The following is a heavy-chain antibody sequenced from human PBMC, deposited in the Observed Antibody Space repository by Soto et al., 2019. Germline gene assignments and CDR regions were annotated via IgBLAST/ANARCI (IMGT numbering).Heavy chain of an antibody. CDR3: ARLPYCSSTTCYFANY. Sequence: SETLSLTCTVSGGSISSSSYYWGWIRQPPGEGLEWIASIYYSGSTYYNPSLKSRVTISVDTSKNEFSLKLSSVTAADTAVYFCARLPYCSSTTCYFANYWGQGTLVTVSS. D-gene: IGHD2-2*01. CDR1: GGSISSSSYY. J-gene: IGHJ4*02. CDR2: IYYSGST. V-gene: IGHV4-39*01.